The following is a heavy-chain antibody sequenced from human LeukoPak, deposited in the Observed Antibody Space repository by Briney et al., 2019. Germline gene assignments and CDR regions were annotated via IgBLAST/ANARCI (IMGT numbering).Heavy chain of an antibody. D-gene: IGHD3-10*01. J-gene: IGHJ6*03. CDR2: INPRGGST. V-gene: IGHV1-46*01. CDR1: GYTFTSYY. CDR3: ARGRKVRGVPSYYYYMDV. Sequence: ASVKVSCKASGYTFTSYYMHWMRQAPGQGPEWMGIINPRGGSTDYAQKFQGRVTMTSDTSTSTVYMELHSLRSEDTAVYYCARGRKVRGVPSYYYYMDVWGKGTTVTVSS.